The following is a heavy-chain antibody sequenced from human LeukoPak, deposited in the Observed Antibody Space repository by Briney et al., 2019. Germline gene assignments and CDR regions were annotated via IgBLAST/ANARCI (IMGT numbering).Heavy chain of an antibody. CDR3: AKARRGAVATYYFDY. Sequence: PGGSLRLSCAASGFTFSSYAMSWVRQAPGKGLEWVSAISGSGGSTYYADSVKGRFTISRDNSKNTLYLQMNSLRAEDTAVYYCAKARRGAVATYYFDYWGQGTLVTVSS. CDR1: GFTFSSYA. V-gene: IGHV3-23*01. CDR2: ISGSGGST. D-gene: IGHD6-19*01. J-gene: IGHJ4*02.